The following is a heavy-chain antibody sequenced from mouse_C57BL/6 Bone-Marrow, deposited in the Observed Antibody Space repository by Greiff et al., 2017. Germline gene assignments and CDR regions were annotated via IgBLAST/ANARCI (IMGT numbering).Heavy chain of an antibody. CDR1: GFTFSDFY. J-gene: IGHJ4*01. CDR3: ARDAFEGYYGYAMDY. CDR2: SRNKANDYTT. D-gene: IGHD2-3*01. V-gene: IGHV7-1*01. Sequence: EVKLVESGGGLVQSGRSLRLSCATSGFTFSDFYMEWVRQAPGKGLEWIAASRNKANDYTTEYSASVKGRFIVSRDTSQSILYLQMNALRAEDTAIDYCARDAFEGYYGYAMDYWGQGTSVTVSS.